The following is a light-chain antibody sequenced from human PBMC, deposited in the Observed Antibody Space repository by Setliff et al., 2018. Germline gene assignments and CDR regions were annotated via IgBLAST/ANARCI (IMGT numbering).Light chain of an antibody. CDR1: SSDVGGYNY. CDR3: TSYTSSRTYV. CDR2: EVS. J-gene: IGLJ1*01. Sequence: QSVLTQPAPVSGSPGQSITISCTGTSSDVGGYNYVSWYQQHPGKAPKLMIYEVSDRPSGVSNRFSGSKSGNTASLTISGLQAEDGADYYCTSYTSSRTYVFGTGTKVTVL. V-gene: IGLV2-14*01.